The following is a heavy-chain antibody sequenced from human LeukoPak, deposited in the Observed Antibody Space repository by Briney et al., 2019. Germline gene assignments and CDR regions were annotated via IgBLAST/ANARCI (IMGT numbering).Heavy chain of an antibody. CDR3: VRESGGYYGGAFDY. D-gene: IGHD3-22*01. CDR1: GYSFPNYG. J-gene: IGHJ4*02. V-gene: IGHV1-18*01. CDR2: ISAYNGNT. Sequence: ASVKVSCKASGYSFPNYGINGVRQAPGQGLEWMGWISAYNGNTNYAQKLQGRVTMTTDTSTSTAYMELRSLRSDDTAVYYCVRESGGYYGGAFDYWGQGTLVTVSS.